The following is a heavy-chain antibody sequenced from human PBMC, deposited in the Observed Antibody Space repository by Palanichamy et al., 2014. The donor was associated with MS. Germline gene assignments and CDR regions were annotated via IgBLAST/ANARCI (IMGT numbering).Heavy chain of an antibody. D-gene: IGHD3-3*01. CDR2: IIPILGIT. CDR3: ARGVFWSGYVKSGDWFDP. Sequence: QVQLVQSGAEVKKPGSSVKVSCKASGGTFSSYAISWVRQAPGQGLEWMGGIIPILGITNYAQKFQGRVTITADESTSTAYMELSSLRSEDTAVYYCARGVFWSGYVKSGDWFDPWGQGTLVTVSS. CDR1: GGTFSSYA. J-gene: IGHJ5*02. V-gene: IGHV1-69*10.